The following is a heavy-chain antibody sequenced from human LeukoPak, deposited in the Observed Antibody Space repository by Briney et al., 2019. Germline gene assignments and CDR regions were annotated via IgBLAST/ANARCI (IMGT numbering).Heavy chain of an antibody. CDR1: GYTFTTYV. J-gene: IGHJ4*02. CDR2: INTQNGNT. V-gene: IGHV1-18*01. D-gene: IGHD2-8*01. CDR3: ARACTTFITQWCFSDY. Sequence: GASVKVSRKASGYTFTTYVITWVRQAPGQGPEWLGWINTQNGNTNFAQRFQGRVTMTTDTSTSTAYMELRSLRSDDTAVYYCARACTTFITQWCFSDYWGQGTLVTVSS.